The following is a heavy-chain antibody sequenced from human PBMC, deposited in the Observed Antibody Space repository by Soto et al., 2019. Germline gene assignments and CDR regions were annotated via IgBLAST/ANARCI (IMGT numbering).Heavy chain of an antibody. J-gene: IGHJ4*02. Sequence: QLQLQESGSGLVKPSQTLSLTCAVSGGSISSGGYSWSWIRQPPGKGLEWIGYIYHSGSTYYNPSLMRRVTISVARSTNQFSRKLSSVTAADTAVYSCARGSDYGEIDDWGQGTLVTVSS. CDR2: IYHSGST. CDR3: ARGSDYGEIDD. V-gene: IGHV4-30-2*01. D-gene: IGHD4-17*01. CDR1: GGSISSGGYS.